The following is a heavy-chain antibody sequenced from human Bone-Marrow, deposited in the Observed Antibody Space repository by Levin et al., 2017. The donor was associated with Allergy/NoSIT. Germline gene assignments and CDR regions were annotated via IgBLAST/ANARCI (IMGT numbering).Heavy chain of an antibody. CDR2: ISYDGSNK. V-gene: IGHV3-30*18. CDR1: GFTFSSYG. Sequence: SLKISCAASGFTFSSYGMHWVRQAPGKGLEWVAVISYDGSNKYYADSVKGRFTISRDNSKNTLYLQMNSLRAEDTAVYYCAKDLYCSSTSCSNYYYYYGMDVWGQGTTVTVSS. CDR3: AKDLYCSSTSCSNYYYYYGMDV. D-gene: IGHD2-2*01. J-gene: IGHJ6*02.